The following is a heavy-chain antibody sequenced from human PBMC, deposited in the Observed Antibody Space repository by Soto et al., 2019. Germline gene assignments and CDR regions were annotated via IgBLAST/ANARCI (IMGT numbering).Heavy chain of an antibody. V-gene: IGHV3-15*01. CDR2: IKSETDGGTT. CDR3: TTSDYIWVNHRYRWAY. J-gene: IGHJ4*02. CDR1: GFPFNNAW. D-gene: IGHD3-16*02. Sequence: ESGGGVVKPGGSLRLSCAASGFPFNNAWMSWVRQAPGGGLEWVARIKSETDGGTTDYAAPVEGRFTISRDDSSNTLDLQMNSLKTEDTAVYSCTTSDYIWVNHRYRWAYWGQVALLTVSS.